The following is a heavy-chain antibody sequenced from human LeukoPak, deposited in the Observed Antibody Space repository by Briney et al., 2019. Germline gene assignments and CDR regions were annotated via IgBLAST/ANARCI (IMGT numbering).Heavy chain of an antibody. J-gene: IGHJ4*02. V-gene: IGHV1-69*13. CDR3: AREKIVVVTIEAFDY. CDR1: VGTFSSYA. D-gene: IGHD3-22*01. CDR2: IIPIFGTA. Sequence: SVKVSCKASVGTFSSYAISWVRQAPGQGLEWMGGIIPIFGTANYAQKFQGRVTITADESTSTAYMELSSLRSEDTAVYYCAREKIVVVTIEAFDYWGQGTLLTVSS.